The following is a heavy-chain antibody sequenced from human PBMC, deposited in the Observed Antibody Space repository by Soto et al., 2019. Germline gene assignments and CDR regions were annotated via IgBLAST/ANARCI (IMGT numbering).Heavy chain of an antibody. CDR3: ARTPAAMITDRYNWFDS. D-gene: IGHD3-16*01. J-gene: IGHJ5*01. CDR1: GFTSADYA. Sequence: PVGSLRLSCVASGFTSADYAMHWVRRIPGKGLEWVAVISYSGDRQYYAESVKGRFTISRDNSKKTLYLQMFSLTSEDSAVFYCARTPAAMITDRYNWFDSWGPGTQVTVSS. CDR2: ISYSGDRQ. V-gene: IGHV3-30*01.